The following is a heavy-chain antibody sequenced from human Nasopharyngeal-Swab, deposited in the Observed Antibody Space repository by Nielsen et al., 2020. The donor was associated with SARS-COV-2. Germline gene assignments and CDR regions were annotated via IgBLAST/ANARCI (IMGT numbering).Heavy chain of an antibody. J-gene: IGHJ4*02. V-gene: IGHV3-74*01. Sequence: GGSLRLSCAASGFTFSSYWMHWVRQAPGKGLVWVSRINSDGSSTSYADSVKGRFTISRDNAKNTLYLQMNSLRAEDTAVHYCARVPYSGSRGVGYWGQGTLVTVSS. D-gene: IGHD1-26*01. CDR3: ARVPYSGSRGVGY. CDR1: GFTFSSYW. CDR2: INSDGSST.